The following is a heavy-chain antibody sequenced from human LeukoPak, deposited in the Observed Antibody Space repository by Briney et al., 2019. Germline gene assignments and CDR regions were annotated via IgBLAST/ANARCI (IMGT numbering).Heavy chain of an antibody. D-gene: IGHD1-7*01. V-gene: IGHV1-69*06. Sequence: GASVKVSCKASGGTFSSYAISWVRQAPGQGLEWMGGIIPIFGTANYAQKFQGRVTITADKSTSTAYMELSSLRSEDTAVYYCAREGKGNYPFDYWGQGTLVTVSS. J-gene: IGHJ4*02. CDR2: IIPIFGTA. CDR3: AREGKGNYPFDY. CDR1: GGTFSSYA.